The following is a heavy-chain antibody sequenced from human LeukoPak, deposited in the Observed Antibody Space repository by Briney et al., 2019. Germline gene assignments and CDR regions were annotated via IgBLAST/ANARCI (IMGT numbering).Heavy chain of an antibody. CDR3: ARDSGVDFWSGYYLDY. CDR1: AGTFSSYA. D-gene: IGHD3-3*01. Sequence: ASVKVSCKASAGTFSSYAISWERQAPGQGLEWMGGIIPIFGTANYAQKFQGRVTITTDESTSTAYMELSSLRSEDTAVYYCARDSGVDFWSGYYLDYWGQGTLVTVSS. CDR2: IIPIFGTA. V-gene: IGHV1-69*05. J-gene: IGHJ4*02.